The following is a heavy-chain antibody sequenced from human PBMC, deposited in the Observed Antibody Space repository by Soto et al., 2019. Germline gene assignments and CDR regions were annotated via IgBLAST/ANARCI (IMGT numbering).Heavy chain of an antibody. CDR3: SRGGTIAPRREDSFDF. Sequence: ASVKVSCKASEYTFTRCYMHWVRQAPGQGLEWMAVINPTSGSTSYAQKFQGRVTMTTDTSTSTAYMELSNLRSEDTAIYFCSRGGTIAPRREDSFDFWGHGTLVTVSS. D-gene: IGHD6-6*01. J-gene: IGHJ4*01. CDR1: EYTFTRCY. CDR2: INPTSGST. V-gene: IGHV1-46*03.